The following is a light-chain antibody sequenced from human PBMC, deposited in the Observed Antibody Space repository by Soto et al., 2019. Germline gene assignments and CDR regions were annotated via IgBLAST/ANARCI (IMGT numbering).Light chain of an antibody. CDR3: QQYNNWPPWT. CDR2: GAS. Sequence: EIVMTQSPATLSVSPGERATLSCRASQSVSSNLAWYQQKPGQAPRLLIYGASTRATGIPARFSGSGSGTDSTLTISSLQSEDFADYYCQQYNNWPPWTFGQGTKVEIK. V-gene: IGKV3-15*01. J-gene: IGKJ1*01. CDR1: QSVSSN.